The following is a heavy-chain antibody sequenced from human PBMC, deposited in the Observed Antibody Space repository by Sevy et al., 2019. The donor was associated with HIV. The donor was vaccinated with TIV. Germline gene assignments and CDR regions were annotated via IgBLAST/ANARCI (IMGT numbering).Heavy chain of an antibody. J-gene: IGHJ4*02. D-gene: IGHD2-2*02. CDR2: TSYSGTT. Sequence: SETLSLTCSVSGDSINNYYWSWIRQPPGKGLEWIGYTSYSGTTNYSPSLKSRVDISADTSMHHFSLKINSVTAADTAVYYCARLRWDVVDAPGATPGCYFDSWGQGILVTVSS. V-gene: IGHV4-59*12. CDR1: GDSINNYY. CDR3: ARLRWDVVDAPGATPGCYFDS.